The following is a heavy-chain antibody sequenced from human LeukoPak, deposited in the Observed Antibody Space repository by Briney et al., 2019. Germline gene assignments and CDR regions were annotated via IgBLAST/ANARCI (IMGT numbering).Heavy chain of an antibody. CDR2: IYDSGST. V-gene: IGHV4-59*12. CDR1: GGSISTYY. J-gene: IGHJ6*02. Sequence: SETLSLTCSVSGGSISTYYWSWIRQPPGKGLEWIGYIYDSGSTNYNPSLKSRVTISVDTSKNQFSLKLSSVTAADTAVYYCAISSYYYGMDVWGQGTTVTVSS. CDR3: AISSYYYGMDV.